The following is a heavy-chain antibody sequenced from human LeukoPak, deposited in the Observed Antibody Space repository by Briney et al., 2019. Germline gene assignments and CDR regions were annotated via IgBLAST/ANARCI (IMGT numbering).Heavy chain of an antibody. CDR3: ARGLGYCSSTSCPVGNWFDP. CDR2: ISISSSTI. Sequence: GGALRLSCAASGFTFSSYSMNWVRQAPGKGLEWGSYISISSSTIYYADSVKGRFTISRDNSKNTLYLQMNSLRAEDTAVYYCARGLGYCSSTSCPVGNWFDPWGQGTLVTVSS. V-gene: IGHV3-48*01. CDR1: GFTFSSYS. D-gene: IGHD2-2*01. J-gene: IGHJ5*02.